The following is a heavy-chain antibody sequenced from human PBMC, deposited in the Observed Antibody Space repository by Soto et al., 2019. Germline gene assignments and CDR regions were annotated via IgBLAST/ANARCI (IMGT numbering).Heavy chain of an antibody. D-gene: IGHD2-2*01. Sequence: PSETLSLTCTVSGGSISSGGYYWSWIRQHPGKGLEWIGYIYYSGSTYYNPSLKSRVTISVDTSKNQFSLKLSSVTAADTAVYYCARGDCSSTSCWYYYYGMDVWGQGTTVTVSS. CDR2: IYYSGST. CDR3: ARGDCSSTSCWYYYYGMDV. V-gene: IGHV4-31*03. CDR1: GGSISSGGYY. J-gene: IGHJ6*02.